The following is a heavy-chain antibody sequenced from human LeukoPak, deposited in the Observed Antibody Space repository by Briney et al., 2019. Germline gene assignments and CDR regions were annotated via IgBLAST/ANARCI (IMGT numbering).Heavy chain of an antibody. Sequence: GGSLRLSCAASGFTFSSYAMSWVRQAPGKGLEWVSAISGSGGSTYYADSVKGRFTISRDNSKNTLYLQMNSPRAEDTAVYYCAKPTYLVYAPDYWGQGTLVTVSS. CDR2: ISGSGGST. J-gene: IGHJ4*02. D-gene: IGHD2-8*01. V-gene: IGHV3-23*01. CDR3: AKPTYLVYAPDY. CDR1: GFTFSSYA.